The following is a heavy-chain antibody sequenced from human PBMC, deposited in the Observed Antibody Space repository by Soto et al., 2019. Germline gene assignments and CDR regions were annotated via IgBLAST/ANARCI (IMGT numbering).Heavy chain of an antibody. CDR3: ARDLGSGWYNY. Sequence: SVKVSCKASGGTFSSYAISWVRQAPGQGLEWMGGIIPIFGTANYAQNFQGRVTIAADESTNTAYMEPSSLRSEDTAVYYCARDLGSGWYNYWGQGTLVTVSS. CDR2: IIPIFGTA. D-gene: IGHD6-19*01. J-gene: IGHJ4*02. V-gene: IGHV1-69*13. CDR1: GGTFSSYA.